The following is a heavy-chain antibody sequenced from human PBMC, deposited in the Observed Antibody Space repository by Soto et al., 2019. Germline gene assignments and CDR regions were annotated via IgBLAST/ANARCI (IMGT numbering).Heavy chain of an antibody. D-gene: IGHD6-19*01. CDR3: ARCRGGQWLVYGMDV. Sequence: QVQLVQSGAEVKKPGASVKVSCKASGYTFTSYAMHWVRQAPGQRLEWMGWINAGNGNTKYSQKFQGRVTITRDTSASTAYMELSSLRSEDTAVYYCARCRGGQWLVYGMDVWGQGTTVTVSS. J-gene: IGHJ6*02. V-gene: IGHV1-3*01. CDR1: GYTFTSYA. CDR2: INAGNGNT.